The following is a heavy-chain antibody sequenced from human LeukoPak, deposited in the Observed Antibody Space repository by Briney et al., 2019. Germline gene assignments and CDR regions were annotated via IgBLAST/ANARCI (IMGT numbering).Heavy chain of an antibody. D-gene: IGHD4-17*01. V-gene: IGHV1-2*02. J-gene: IGHJ4*02. Sequence: ASVKVSFKASGYTFTGYYMHWVRQAPGQGLEWMGWINPNSSGTNYAQKFQGRVTMTRDTSISTAYMELSRLRSDDTAVYYCARDLNYGDYAFSDYWGQGTLVTVSS. CDR3: ARDLNYGDYAFSDY. CDR2: INPNSSGT. CDR1: GYTFTGYY.